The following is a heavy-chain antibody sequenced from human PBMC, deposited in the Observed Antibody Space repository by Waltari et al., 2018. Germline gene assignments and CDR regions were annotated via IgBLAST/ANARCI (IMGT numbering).Heavy chain of an antibody. CDR3: ARGPPRPDWYFDL. V-gene: IGHV1-69*05. Sequence: VQLVQSGAEVKKPGATVKISCKASGGTFRSYDISWGRQAPGQGLEWMGGIWRSFGTATISHCCQGMVTITTDESTSPASLELSSLRSGDTAVYACARGPPRPDWYFDLWGLGTLVTVSS. CDR2: IWRSFGTA. CDR1: GGTFRSYD. J-gene: IGHJ2*01.